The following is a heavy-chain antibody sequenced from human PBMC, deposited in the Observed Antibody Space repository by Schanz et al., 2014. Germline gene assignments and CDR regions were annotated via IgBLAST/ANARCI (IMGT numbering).Heavy chain of an antibody. CDR1: GFDFNSYS. D-gene: IGHD3-10*01. CDR2: IATSSSTR. Sequence: EVRLVESGGGLVQPGGSLRLSCEASGFDFNSYSMNWVRQVPGKGLEWLSYIATSSSTRHYADSVKGRVTISRDNAKNSVSLQMRRLRVEDTAVYYCARANYRRKINVDYWGRGTLVTGSS. V-gene: IGHV3-48*01. CDR3: ARANYRRKINVDY. J-gene: IGHJ4*02.